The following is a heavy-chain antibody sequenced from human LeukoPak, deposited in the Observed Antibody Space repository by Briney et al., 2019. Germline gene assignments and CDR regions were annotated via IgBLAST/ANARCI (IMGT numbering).Heavy chain of an antibody. Sequence: GGSLRLSCAASGFTFSSYGMHWVRQAPGKGLEWVAVIWYDGTHQYYVDSVKGRFTISRDNSKNTLYLQMNSLRAEDTAVYYCARGGSPWIQLWTFDYWGQGTLVTVSS. J-gene: IGHJ4*02. CDR3: ARGGSPWIQLWTFDY. CDR2: IWYDGTHQ. CDR1: GFTFSSYG. V-gene: IGHV3-33*08. D-gene: IGHD5-18*01.